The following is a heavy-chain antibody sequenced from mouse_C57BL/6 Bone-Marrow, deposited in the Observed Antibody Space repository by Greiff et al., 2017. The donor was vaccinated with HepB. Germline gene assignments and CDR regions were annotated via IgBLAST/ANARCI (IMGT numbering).Heavy chain of an antibody. D-gene: IGHD1-1*01. Sequence: EVMLVESGEGLVKPGGSLKLSCAASGFTFSSYAMSWVRQTPEKRLEWVAYISSGGDYIYYADTVKGRFTISRDNARNTLYLQMSSLKSEDTAMYYCTRDRDYGSSLAYWGQGTLVTVSA. CDR3: TRDRDYGSSLAY. CDR1: GFTFSSYA. J-gene: IGHJ3*01. V-gene: IGHV5-9-1*02. CDR2: ISSGGDYI.